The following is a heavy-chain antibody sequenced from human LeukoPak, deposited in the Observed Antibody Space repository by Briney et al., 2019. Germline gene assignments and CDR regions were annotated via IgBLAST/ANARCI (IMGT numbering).Heavy chain of an antibody. J-gene: IGHJ4*02. CDR1: GGSISSSY. CDR2: IYYSGTT. CDR3: ARSRRDSSGYYFDY. V-gene: IGHV4-59*01. Sequence: PSETLSLTCTVSGGSISSSYWSWIRQPPGKGLEWIGYIYYSGTTNYSPSLKSRVTISVETSKNQFSLKLNSVTAADTAVYYCARSRRDSSGYYFDYWGQGTLVTVSS. D-gene: IGHD3-22*01.